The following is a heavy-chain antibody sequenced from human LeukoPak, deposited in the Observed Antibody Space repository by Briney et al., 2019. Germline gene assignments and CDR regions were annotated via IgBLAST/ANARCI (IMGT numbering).Heavy chain of an antibody. Sequence: GASVKVSCKASGGTFISYAISWVRQAPGQGLEWMGGIIPIFGTANYAQKFQGRVTITADESTSTAYMELSSLRSEDTAVYYCATAPSLYDSSGYLSDYWGQGTLVTVSS. V-gene: IGHV1-69*13. J-gene: IGHJ4*02. D-gene: IGHD3-22*01. CDR1: GGTFISYA. CDR3: ATAPSLYDSSGYLSDY. CDR2: IIPIFGTA.